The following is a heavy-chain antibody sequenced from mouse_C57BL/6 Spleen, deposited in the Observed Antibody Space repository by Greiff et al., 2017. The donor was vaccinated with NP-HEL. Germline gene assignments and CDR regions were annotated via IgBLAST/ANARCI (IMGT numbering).Heavy chain of an antibody. V-gene: IGHV5-17*01. J-gene: IGHJ1*03. CDR2: ISSGSSTI. Sequence: EVMLVESGGGLVKPGGSLKLSCAASGFTFSDYGMHWVRQAPEKGLEWVAYISSGSSTIYYADTVKGRFTISRDNAKNTLFLQMTSLRSEDTAMYYCARGTVVATRYWYFDVWGTGTTVTVSS. CDR1: GFTFSDYG. D-gene: IGHD1-1*01. CDR3: ARGTVVATRYWYFDV.